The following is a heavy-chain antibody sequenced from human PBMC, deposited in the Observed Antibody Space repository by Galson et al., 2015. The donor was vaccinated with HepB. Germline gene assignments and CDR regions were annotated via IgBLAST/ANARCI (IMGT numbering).Heavy chain of an antibody. Sequence: LTCAVYGGSFSGYYWTWIRQPPGKGLEWIGEIDHWGNTNYSPSLKSRVTTSVDMSKNQFSLKLSSVTAADTTVYYCARASPDSGNYGLPDAFDIWGQGTMVTVSS. CDR3: ARASPDSGNYGLPDAFDI. D-gene: IGHD3-10*01. CDR2: IDHWGNT. J-gene: IGHJ3*02. CDR1: GGSFSGYY. V-gene: IGHV4-34*01.